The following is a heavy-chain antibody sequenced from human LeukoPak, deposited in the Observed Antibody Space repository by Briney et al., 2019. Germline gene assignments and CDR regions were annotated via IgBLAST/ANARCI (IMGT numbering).Heavy chain of an antibody. CDR1: GFTFSNYW. J-gene: IGHJ4*02. V-gene: IGHV3-7*01. Sequence: GGSLRLSCSASGFTFSNYWMSWVRQAPGKGLEWVANIKQDESEKYYVDSVKGRFTISRDNAKSSLYLQMNSLRAEDTAVYYCARALDSSTSRYQAFEEWGQGTLVTVSS. CDR3: ARALDSSTSRYQAFEE. CDR2: IKQDESEK. D-gene: IGHD2-2*01.